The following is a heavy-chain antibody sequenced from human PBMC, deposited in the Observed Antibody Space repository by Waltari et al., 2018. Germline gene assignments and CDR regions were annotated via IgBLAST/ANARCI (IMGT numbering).Heavy chain of an antibody. CDR2: KSYDGSNK. D-gene: IGHD3-16*01. J-gene: IGHJ4*02. V-gene: IGHV3-30*01. CDR1: GFTFSSYA. Sequence: QVQLVESGGGVVQPGRSLRLSCAASGFTFSSYAMHWVRQAPGKGVGWVAFKSYDGSNKYYADSVKGRFTISRDNSKNTLYLQMNSLRAEDTAVYYCARDFIPKNGYFDYWGQGTLVTVSS. CDR3: ARDFIPKNGYFDY.